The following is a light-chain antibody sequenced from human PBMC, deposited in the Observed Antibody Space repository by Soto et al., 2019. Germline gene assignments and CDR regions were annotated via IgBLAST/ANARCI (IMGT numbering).Light chain of an antibody. J-gene: IGLJ1*01. V-gene: IGLV2-14*01. CDR1: SSDVGAYNY. Sequence: QSVLTQPASVSGSPGQSITISRTGTSSDVGAYNYVSWYQQHPGKAPRLMIYDVSTRPSGVSDRFSGSKSGNTASLTISGLQAEGDAGYYCSSYTITSRVFGTGTKVTVL. CDR2: DVS. CDR3: SSYTITSRV.